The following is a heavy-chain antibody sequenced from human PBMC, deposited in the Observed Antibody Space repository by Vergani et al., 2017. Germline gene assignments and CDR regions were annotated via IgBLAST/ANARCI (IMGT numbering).Heavy chain of an antibody. J-gene: IGHJ6*02. D-gene: IGHD2-2*02. CDR2: IIPILGIA. CDR1: GGTFSSYT. V-gene: IGHV1-69*02. CDR3: ARYCSSTSCYTYYYYGMDV. Sequence: QVQLVQSGAEVKKPGSSVKVSCKASGGTFSSYTISWVRQAPGQGLEWMGRIIPILGIANYARKFQGRVTITADKSTSTAYMELSSLRSEDTAVYYCARYCSSTSCYTYYYYGMDVWGQGP.